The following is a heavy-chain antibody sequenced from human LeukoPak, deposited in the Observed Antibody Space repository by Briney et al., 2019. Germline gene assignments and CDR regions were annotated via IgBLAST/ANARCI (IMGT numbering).Heavy chain of an antibody. J-gene: IGHJ4*02. Sequence: GGSLRLSCAASGFTFSSYSMNWVRQAPGKGLEWVSYISSSSSTIYYADSVKGRFTISRDNAKNSLYLQMNSLRAEDTAVYYCARDEAIVGATSFDYWGQGTLVTVSS. CDR1: GFTFSSYS. CDR2: ISSSSSTI. CDR3: ARDEAIVGATSFDY. V-gene: IGHV3-48*01. D-gene: IGHD1-26*01.